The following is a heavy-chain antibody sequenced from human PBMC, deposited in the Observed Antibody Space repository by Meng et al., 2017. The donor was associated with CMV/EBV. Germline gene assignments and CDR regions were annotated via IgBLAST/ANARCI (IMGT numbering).Heavy chain of an antibody. V-gene: IGHV1-46*01. Sequence: ASVKVSCKASGYTFTSYYMHWVRQAPGQGLEWMGIINPSGGSTSYAQKFQGRVTMTRDTSTSTVYMDLSRLRSDDTAVYYCAREDVVAGTVAFDIWGQGTMVTVSS. CDR3: AREDVVAGTVAFDI. CDR1: GYTFTSYY. D-gene: IGHD6-19*01. CDR2: INPSGGST. J-gene: IGHJ3*02.